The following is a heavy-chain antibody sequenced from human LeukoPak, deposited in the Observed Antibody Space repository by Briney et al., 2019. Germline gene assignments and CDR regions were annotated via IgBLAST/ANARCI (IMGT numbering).Heavy chain of an antibody. CDR3: ARSCTNGVCYTFDY. J-gene: IGHJ4*02. V-gene: IGHV3-30-3*01. CDR2: ISYDGSNK. CDR1: GFTFSSYA. Sequence: PGGSLRLSCAASGFTFSSYAMHWVRQAPGKGLEWVAVISYDGSNKYYADSVKGRFTISRDNSKNTLYLQMNSLRAEDTAVYYCARSCTNGVCYTFDYWGQGTLVTVSS. D-gene: IGHD2-8*01.